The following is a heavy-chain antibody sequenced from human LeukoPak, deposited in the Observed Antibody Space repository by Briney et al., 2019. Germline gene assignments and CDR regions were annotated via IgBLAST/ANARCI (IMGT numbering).Heavy chain of an antibody. CDR3: ARVLTSRFDI. D-gene: IGHD2/OR15-2a*01. CDR2: MYYSGST. J-gene: IGHJ3*02. CDR1: SVSIRSYY. Sequence: SSETLSLTCSVSSVSIRSYYWSWIRQPPGKGLEWIGYMYYSGSTNYNPSLKSRVTMSVDTSKNQFSLKLTSVTAADTAVYYCARVLTSRFDIWGQGTMVTVSS. V-gene: IGHV4-59*01.